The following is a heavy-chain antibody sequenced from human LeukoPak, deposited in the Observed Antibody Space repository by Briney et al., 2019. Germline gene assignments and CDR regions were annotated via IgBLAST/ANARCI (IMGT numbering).Heavy chain of an antibody. Sequence: GRSLRLSCAASGFTFSSYGMHWVRQAPGKGLEWVAVISYGGSNKYYADSVKGRFTISRDNSKNTLYLQMNSLRAEDTAVYYCAKDIGFRAMGLHWGQGTLVTVSS. D-gene: IGHD5-18*01. V-gene: IGHV3-30*18. CDR2: ISYGGSNK. CDR1: GFTFSSYG. J-gene: IGHJ4*02. CDR3: AKDIGFRAMGLH.